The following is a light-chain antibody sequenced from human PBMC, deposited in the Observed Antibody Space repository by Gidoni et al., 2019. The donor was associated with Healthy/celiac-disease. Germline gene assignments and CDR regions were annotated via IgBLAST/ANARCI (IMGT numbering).Light chain of an antibody. CDR1: SSDVGGYNY. CDR2: DAS. CDR3: CSYAGSYTYVV. J-gene: IGLJ2*01. Sequence: QSALTQPRSVSGSPGQSVTISCTGTSSDVGGYNYVSWYQQHPGKAPNLMIYDASKRPSGVPDRFSGSKSGNTASLTISGLQAEDEADYYCCSYAGSYTYVVFGGGTKLTVL. V-gene: IGLV2-11*01.